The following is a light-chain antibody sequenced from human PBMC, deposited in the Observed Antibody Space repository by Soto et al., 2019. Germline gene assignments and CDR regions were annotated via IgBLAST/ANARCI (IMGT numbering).Light chain of an antibody. CDR3: QSYDSSLSGYV. CDR1: SSNIGAAYG. V-gene: IGLV1-40*01. Sequence: QSVLTQPPSVSXAPGQRVIISCTGSSSNIGAAYGVHWYQHLPGTAPKLLIYGNTNRPSGVRDRFSGSKSGTSASLAITGLQAEDEADYYCQSYDSSLSGYVFGTGTKLTVL. J-gene: IGLJ1*01. CDR2: GNT.